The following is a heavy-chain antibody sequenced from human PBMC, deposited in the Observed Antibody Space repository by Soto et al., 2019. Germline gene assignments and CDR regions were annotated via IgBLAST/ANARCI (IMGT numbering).Heavy chain of an antibody. V-gene: IGHV4-4*07. J-gene: IGHJ5*02. Sequence: SETLSLTCSVSCGTISGYYWTWIRQPAGKGLDWIGRIYSSGNTKYNPSLQSRVTMSLDTPNNQFSLRLTSVTAADTAVYYCARGQRFSDWFDPWGQGTLVTVSS. CDR1: CGTISGYY. CDR2: IYSSGNT. CDR3: ARGQRFSDWFDP. D-gene: IGHD3-3*01.